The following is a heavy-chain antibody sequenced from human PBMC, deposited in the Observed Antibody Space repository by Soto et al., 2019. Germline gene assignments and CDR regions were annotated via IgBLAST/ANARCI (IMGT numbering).Heavy chain of an antibody. J-gene: IGHJ6*02. V-gene: IGHV3-23*01. CDR2: STGSGTST. CDR3: RKSSDFYYYPLDV. CDR1: GFSFSGYA. Sequence: LRLSWAASGFSFSGYAMTWVRQAPGKGLEWLSCSTGSGTSTYYSDSVNALFIISSDNPKIMVSLHLNTLRAAASAVSYCRKSSDFYYYPLDVWGQGTMVTVSS.